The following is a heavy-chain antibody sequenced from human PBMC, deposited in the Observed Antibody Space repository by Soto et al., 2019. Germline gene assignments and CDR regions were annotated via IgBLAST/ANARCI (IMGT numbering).Heavy chain of an antibody. CDR1: GGTFSSYA. CDR2: IIPIFGTA. Sequence: QVQLVQSGAEVKKPGSSVKVSCKASGGTFSSYAISWVRQAPGQGLEWMGGIIPIFGTANYAQKFQGRVTITADESTSTAYMELSSLRSEDTAVYYCARDGSGDYDGHYHYGMDVWGQGTTVTVSS. D-gene: IGHD4-17*01. J-gene: IGHJ6*02. V-gene: IGHV1-69*12. CDR3: ARDGSGDYDGHYHYGMDV.